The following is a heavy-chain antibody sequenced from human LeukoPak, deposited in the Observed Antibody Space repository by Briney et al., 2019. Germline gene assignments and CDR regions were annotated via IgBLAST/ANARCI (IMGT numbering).Heavy chain of an antibody. CDR1: GFTFSSYA. CDR3: AKASWVSSTDAVR. D-gene: IGHD3-16*01. CDR2: ISYDGSNK. Sequence: GGSLRLSCAASGFTFSSYAMHWVRQAPGKGLEWVAVISYDGSNKYYADSVKGRFTISRDNSKDTLYVQMNSLRVEDTAIYYCAKASWVSSTDAVRWGQGTLVTVSS. J-gene: IGHJ4*02. V-gene: IGHV3-30*07.